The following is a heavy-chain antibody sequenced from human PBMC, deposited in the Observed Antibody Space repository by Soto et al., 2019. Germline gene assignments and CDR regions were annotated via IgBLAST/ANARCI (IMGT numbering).Heavy chain of an antibody. CDR3: AKRFDDSSTWSFDH. J-gene: IGHJ4*02. Sequence: GGSLRLSCAASGFTFDNYVMAWVRQAPGKGLEWVAGISGNGARAYYGDSVKGRFIVSRDNSKNTQYLQMNSLRVEDTAPYYCAKRFDDSSTWSFDHWGLGTLVTVSS. V-gene: IGHV3-23*01. CDR2: ISGNGARA. D-gene: IGHD6-6*01. CDR1: GFTFDNYV.